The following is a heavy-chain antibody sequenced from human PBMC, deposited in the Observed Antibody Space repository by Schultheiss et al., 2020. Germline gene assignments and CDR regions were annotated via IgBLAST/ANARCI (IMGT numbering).Heavy chain of an antibody. CDR2: IIPIFGTA. CDR1: GGTFSSYA. CDR3: ASSYGDYPRVGPWYFDL. J-gene: IGHJ2*01. D-gene: IGHD4-17*01. V-gene: IGHV1-69*06. Sequence: SVKVSCKASGGTFSSYAISWVRQAPGQGLEWMGGIIPIFGTANYAQKFQGRVTITADKSTSTAYMELSSLRSEDTAVYYCASSYGDYPRVGPWYFDLWGRGTLVTVSS.